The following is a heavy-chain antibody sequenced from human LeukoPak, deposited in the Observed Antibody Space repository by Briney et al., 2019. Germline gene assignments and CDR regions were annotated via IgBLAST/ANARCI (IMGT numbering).Heavy chain of an antibody. V-gene: IGHV3-43*01. CDR3: ARGPNRWWVVSRNWGMDV. Sequence: GWSLRLSCAASGLSIGDNSMHWVRPAPGKGLAWVSPISWDETTTYYSDSVKGRFTVSRDSSKNSLHLQMNSLRTEDTALYYCARGPNRWWVVSRNWGMDVWGQGTTVTVSS. CDR2: ISWDETTT. D-gene: IGHD2-15*01. J-gene: IGHJ6*02. CDR1: GLSIGDNS.